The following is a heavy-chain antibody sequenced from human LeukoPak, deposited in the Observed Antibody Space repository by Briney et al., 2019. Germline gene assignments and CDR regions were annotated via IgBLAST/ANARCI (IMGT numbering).Heavy chain of an antibody. J-gene: IGHJ4*02. V-gene: IGHV3-7*01. CDR3: VGGGGWLPDF. CDR1: GFIFSTHW. D-gene: IGHD6-19*01. Sequence: GGSLRLSCAASGFIFSTHWMNWVRQAPGNGLEWVAIIKGDGTETLYADSVKGRFTISRDNTKSSLYLQINSLRAEDTAVYYCVGGGGWLPDFWGQGVLVTVSS. CDR2: IKGDGTET.